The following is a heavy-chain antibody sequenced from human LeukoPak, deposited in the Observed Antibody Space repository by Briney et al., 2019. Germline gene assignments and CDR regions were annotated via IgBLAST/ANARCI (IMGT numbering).Heavy chain of an antibody. CDR1: GYMFTSYA. CDR2: ISVYNGKT. CDR3: ARGPGSPYYYYMDV. Sequence: GASVKVSCQASGYMFTSYAIHWVREAPGQGLEWLGWISVYNGKTDYAEGLQGRVTMTTDRSTNTAFMELRSLRSDDTAIYSCARGPGSPYYYYMDVWGKGTAVTVSS. V-gene: IGHV1-18*01. D-gene: IGHD6-19*01. J-gene: IGHJ6*03.